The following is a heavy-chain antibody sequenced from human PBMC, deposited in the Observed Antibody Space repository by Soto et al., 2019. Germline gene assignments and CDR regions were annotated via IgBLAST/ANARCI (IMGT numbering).Heavy chain of an antibody. J-gene: IGHJ4*02. V-gene: IGHV3-30-3*01. CDR3: ARPTSRLRYFDWPFDY. Sequence: GGSLRLSCAASGFTYSTYTMHWVRQAPDKGQERVAVISYDGNNKYYADSVKGRFTISRDSTKHTLYLQMNSLRAEDSAVFYCARPTSRLRYFDWPFDYWGQGTLVTVSS. D-gene: IGHD3-9*01. CDR1: GFTYSTYT. CDR2: ISYDGNNK.